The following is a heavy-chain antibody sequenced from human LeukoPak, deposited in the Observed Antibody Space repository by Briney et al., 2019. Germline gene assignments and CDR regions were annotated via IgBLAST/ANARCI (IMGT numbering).Heavy chain of an antibody. Sequence: GGSLRLSCAASGFTFSSYGMHWVRQAPGKVLEWVAVISYDGSNKYYADSVKGRFTISRDNSKNTLYLQMGSLRAEDMAVYYCARDSSGWYPTSSTDYFDYWGQGTLVTVSS. CDR2: ISYDGSNK. D-gene: IGHD6-19*01. CDR1: GFTFSSYG. J-gene: IGHJ4*02. V-gene: IGHV3-30*03. CDR3: ARDSSGWYPTSSTDYFDY.